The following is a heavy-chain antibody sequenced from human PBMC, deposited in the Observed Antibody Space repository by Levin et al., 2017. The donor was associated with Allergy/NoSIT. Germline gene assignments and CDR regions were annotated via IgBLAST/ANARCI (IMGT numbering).Heavy chain of an antibody. D-gene: IGHD1-1*01. V-gene: IGHV3-21*01. CDR3: ARGTSTNRLYY. CDR1: GFTFSTYN. J-gene: IGHJ4*02. CDR2: ISSSSIYM. Sequence: GGSLRLSCAASGFTFSTYNMNWVRQAPGKGLEWVSSISSSSIYMYYADSVKGRFTISRDNAKNSLYLQMNSLRAEDTAVYYCARGTSTNRLYYWGQGTLVTVSS.